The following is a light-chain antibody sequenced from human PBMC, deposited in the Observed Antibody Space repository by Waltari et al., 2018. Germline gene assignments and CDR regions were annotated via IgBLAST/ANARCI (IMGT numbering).Light chain of an antibody. Sequence: IVLTQSPGTLSLSPGGRATLSCRASQNIGHYLAWYQQKPGQAPRLLIYASSTRATGIADRFSGSGSGADFSLTITGLEPDDFAVYYCQHHFRLPATFGQGTKV. CDR2: ASS. CDR1: QNIGHY. J-gene: IGKJ1*01. V-gene: IGKV3-20*01. CDR3: QHHFRLPAT.